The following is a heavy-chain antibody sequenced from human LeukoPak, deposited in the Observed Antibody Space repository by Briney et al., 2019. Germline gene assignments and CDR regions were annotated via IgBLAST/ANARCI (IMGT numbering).Heavy chain of an antibody. V-gene: IGHV1-18*01. CDR1: GYTFTIYG. Sequence: ASVTVSCKASGYTFTIYGISWVRQAPGQGLEWMGWISAYSGNTNYAQKLQGRVTMTTDTSTSTAYMELRSLRSDDTAVYYCARGEPAGAVTGHWGQGTLVTVSS. J-gene: IGHJ4*02. CDR3: ARGEPAGAVTGH. CDR2: ISAYSGNT. D-gene: IGHD6-19*01.